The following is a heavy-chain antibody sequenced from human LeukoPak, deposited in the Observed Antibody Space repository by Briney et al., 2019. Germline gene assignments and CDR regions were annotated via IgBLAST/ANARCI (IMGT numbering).Heavy chain of an antibody. CDR3: ARIGESGSAPN. Sequence: LETLSLTCTVSGGSISSSSYYWSWIRQPPGKGLEWIGSIYYSGSTYYNPSLKSRVTISVDTSKNQFSLKLSSVTAADTAVYYCARIGESGSAPNWGQGTLVTVSS. CDR1: GGSISSSSYY. D-gene: IGHD3-10*01. CDR2: IYYSGST. J-gene: IGHJ4*02. V-gene: IGHV4-39*07.